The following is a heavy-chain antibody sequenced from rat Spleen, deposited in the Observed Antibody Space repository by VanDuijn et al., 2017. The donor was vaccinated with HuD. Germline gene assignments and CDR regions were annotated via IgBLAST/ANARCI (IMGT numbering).Heavy chain of an antibody. D-gene: IGHD2-1*01. CDR2: MWSSGNT. Sequence: QVQLKESGPGLVQPSQTLSLTCTVSGFSLTSYHVSWVRQPPGKGLEWMGVMWSSGNTDYNSALKSRLSINRDTSKNQVFLKMNSLQSEDTTTYYCARGPYYYFDYWGQGVMVTVSS. J-gene: IGHJ2*01. CDR3: ARGPYYYFDY. V-gene: IGHV2-43*01. CDR1: GFSLTSYH.